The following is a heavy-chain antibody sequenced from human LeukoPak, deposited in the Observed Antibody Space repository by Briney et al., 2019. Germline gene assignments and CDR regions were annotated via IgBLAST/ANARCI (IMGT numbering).Heavy chain of an antibody. J-gene: IGHJ6*02. CDR2: IYSGGST. CDR3: ARGWHNWNYYYYYGMDV. CDR1: GFTVSSNY. Sequence: GGSLRLSCAASGFTVSSNYMSWVRQAPGKGLEWVSVIYSGGSTYYADSVKGRFTISRDNSKNTLYLQMNSLRAEDTAVYYCARGWHNWNYYYYYGMDVWGQGTTVTVSS. D-gene: IGHD1-20*01. V-gene: IGHV3-66*01.